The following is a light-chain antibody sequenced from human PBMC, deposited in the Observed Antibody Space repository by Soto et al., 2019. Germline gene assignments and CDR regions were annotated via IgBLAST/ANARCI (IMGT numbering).Light chain of an antibody. CDR3: QERSTWPPIT. Sequence: EILFTQSPATLSLSPGEGATLSCRASQSVTNYLAWYQQRPGQAPRLLIYDISNRATGIPARFSGSGSGTDFTLTISNLEPEDFAIYYCQERSTWPPITFGQGTRLEIK. CDR2: DIS. J-gene: IGKJ5*01. V-gene: IGKV3-11*01. CDR1: QSVTNY.